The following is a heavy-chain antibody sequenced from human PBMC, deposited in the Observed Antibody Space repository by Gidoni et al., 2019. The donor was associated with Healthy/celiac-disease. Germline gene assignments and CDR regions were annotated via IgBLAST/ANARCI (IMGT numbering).Heavy chain of an antibody. J-gene: IGHJ6*02. D-gene: IGHD3-22*01. V-gene: IGHV3-53*01. CDR2: IYSGGST. CDR3: ARDYYDSSGYYYYYYYGMDV. Sequence: EVQLVESGGGLIQPGGSLRLSCAASGFTVSSNYMSWFRQAPGKGLDWVSVIYSGGSTYYADSVKGRFTISRDNSKNTLYLQMNSLRAEDTAVYYCARDYYDSSGYYYYYYYGMDVWGQGTTVTVSS. CDR1: GFTVSSNY.